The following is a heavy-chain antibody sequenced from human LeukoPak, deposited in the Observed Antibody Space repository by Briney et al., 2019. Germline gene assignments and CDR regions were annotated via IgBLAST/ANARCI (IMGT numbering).Heavy chain of an antibody. CDR2: IIPIFGTA. Sequence: SVKVSCKASGGTFSSYAISWVRQAPGQGLEWMGGIIPIFGTANYAQKFQGRVTITADESTSTAYMELSSLRSEDTAVYYCARGIVGATYRFDYWGQRTLVTVSS. V-gene: IGHV1-69*13. J-gene: IGHJ4*02. CDR3: ARGIVGATYRFDY. D-gene: IGHD1-26*01. CDR1: GGTFSSYA.